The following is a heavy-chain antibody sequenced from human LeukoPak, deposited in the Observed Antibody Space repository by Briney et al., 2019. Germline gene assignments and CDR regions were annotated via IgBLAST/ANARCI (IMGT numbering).Heavy chain of an antibody. D-gene: IGHD1-26*01. CDR2: IYYSGST. CDR3: ARLMRGREWEPRAFDI. V-gene: IGHV4-39*01. J-gene: IGHJ3*02. CDR1: GGSISSSSYY. Sequence: SETLSLTCTVSGGSISSSSYYWGWIRQPPGKGLEWIGSIYYSGSTYYNPSLKSRVTISVDTSKNQFSLKLSSVTAADTAVYYCARLMRGREWEPRAFDIWGQGTMVTVSS.